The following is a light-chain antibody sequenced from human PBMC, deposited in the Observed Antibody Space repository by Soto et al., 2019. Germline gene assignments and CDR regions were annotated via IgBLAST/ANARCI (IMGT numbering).Light chain of an antibody. CDR2: TND. Sequence: QSVLTQPPSASGTPGQWVTISCSGSSSNIGSNYVSWYQQLPGTAPKLLIYTNDQRPSGVPDRFSGSKSGTSASLAISGLRSEDETDYYCATWDNSLRGPVFGGGTKLTVL. CDR3: ATWDNSLRGPV. J-gene: IGLJ3*02. V-gene: IGLV1-47*01. CDR1: SSNIGSNY.